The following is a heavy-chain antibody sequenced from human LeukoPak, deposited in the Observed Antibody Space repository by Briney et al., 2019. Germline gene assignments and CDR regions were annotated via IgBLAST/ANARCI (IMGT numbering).Heavy chain of an antibody. D-gene: IGHD3-3*01. J-gene: IGHJ4*02. CDR1: GFTFRSYA. Sequence: GGSLRLSCAGSGFTFRSYAMSWVRQSPVKGLEWVSAISDSGDGTYYADSVKGRFTISRDNSKNTLYLQMNSLRAEDTAVYYCAKDRLATIFGVVPEPFDYWGQGTLVTVSS. CDR2: ISDSGDGT. V-gene: IGHV3-23*01. CDR3: AKDRLATIFGVVPEPFDY.